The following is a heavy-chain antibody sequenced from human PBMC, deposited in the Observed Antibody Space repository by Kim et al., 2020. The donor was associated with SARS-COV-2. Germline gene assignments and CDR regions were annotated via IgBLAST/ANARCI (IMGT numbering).Heavy chain of an antibody. CDR1: GDSVSSNSGT. Sequence: SQTLSLTCAISGDSVSSNSGTWNWIRQSPSRGLEWLGRTYYRSKWFNDYAVSVKSRITINPDTSKNQFSLQLNSVTPEDTAVYYCTRGGKNAMDVWGQGTTVTVSS. V-gene: IGHV6-1*01. D-gene: IGHD3-16*01. J-gene: IGHJ6*02. CDR3: TRGGKNAMDV. CDR2: TYYRSKWFN.